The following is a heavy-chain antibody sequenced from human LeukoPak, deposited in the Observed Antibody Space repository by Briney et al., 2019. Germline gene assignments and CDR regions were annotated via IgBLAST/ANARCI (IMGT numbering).Heavy chain of an antibody. CDR1: GFTFSSYA. J-gene: IGHJ6*02. Sequence: GGSLRLSCAASGFTFSSYAMSWVRQAPGKGLEWVSGISDSGDTTYYADSVKGRFTISRDNSKNTLHLQMNSLKTEDAAVYYCTTYYAYYGMNVWGHGTTVTVFS. D-gene: IGHD5-12*01. CDR2: ISDSGDTT. V-gene: IGHV3-23*01. CDR3: TTYYAYYGMNV.